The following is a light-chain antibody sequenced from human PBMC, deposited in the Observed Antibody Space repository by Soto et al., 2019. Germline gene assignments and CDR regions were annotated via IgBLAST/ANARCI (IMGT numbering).Light chain of an antibody. Sequence: EIVLTQSPATLSLSPGERSTLSCSRSQSVTSYLAWYQQKPGQAPRLLIYDASSRATGIPARFSGSGSGTDFTLTISSLEPEDFAVYYCQQLSNWPPITFGQGTRLEIK. CDR3: QQLSNWPPIT. CDR2: DAS. J-gene: IGKJ5*01. CDR1: QSVTSY. V-gene: IGKV3-11*01.